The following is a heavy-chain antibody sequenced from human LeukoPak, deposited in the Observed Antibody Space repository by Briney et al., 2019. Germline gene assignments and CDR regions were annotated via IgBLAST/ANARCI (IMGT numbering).Heavy chain of an antibody. V-gene: IGHV4-61*08. Sequence: SQTLSLTCAVSGGSINSGGYSWSWIRQPPGKGLEWIGYIYYSGSTNYNPSLKSRVTISVDTSKNQFSLKLSSVTAADTAVYYCARVRVYGGNSGPYFDYWGQGTLVTVSS. CDR2: IYYSGST. CDR3: ARVRVYGGNSGPYFDY. D-gene: IGHD4-23*01. J-gene: IGHJ4*02. CDR1: GGSINSGGYS.